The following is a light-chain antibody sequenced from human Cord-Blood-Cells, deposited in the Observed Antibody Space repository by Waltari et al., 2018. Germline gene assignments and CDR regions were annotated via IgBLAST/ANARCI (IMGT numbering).Light chain of an antibody. Sequence: DIQMTQSPSTLSASVGDRVTIICRASQSISSWLAWYQQKPGKAPKLLIYKASSLERGVPSRFSGSGSGTEFTLTISSLQPDDFATYYCQQYNSYSKTFGQGTKVEIK. CDR2: KAS. CDR3: QQYNSYSKT. J-gene: IGKJ1*01. V-gene: IGKV1-5*03. CDR1: QSISSW.